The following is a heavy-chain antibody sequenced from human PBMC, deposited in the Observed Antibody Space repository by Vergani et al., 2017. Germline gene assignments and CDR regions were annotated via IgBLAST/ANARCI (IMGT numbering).Heavy chain of an antibody. CDR3: ARHFTHGQLVLYDY. Sequence: EVQLVPSGAEVKKPGESLRISCKGSGYSFTSYWISWVRQMPGKGLEWMGRIDPSDSDTRYSPSFQGQVTISADKSISTAYLQWSSLKASDTAMYYCARHFTHGQLVLYDYWGQGTLVTVSS. CDR1: GYSFTSYW. V-gene: IGHV5-10-1*03. CDR2: IDPSDSDT. J-gene: IGHJ4*02. D-gene: IGHD6-6*01.